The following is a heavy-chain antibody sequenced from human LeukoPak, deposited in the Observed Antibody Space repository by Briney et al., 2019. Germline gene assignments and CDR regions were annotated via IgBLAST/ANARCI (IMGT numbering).Heavy chain of an antibody. CDR3: ARDAGGSGRHYYYGMDV. CDR1: GGSISSYY. D-gene: IGHD3-10*01. V-gene: IGHV4-59*01. J-gene: IGHJ6*02. CDR2: IYYSGST. Sequence: SETLSLTCTVSGGSISSYYWSWIRQPPGKGLEWIGYIYYSGSTNYNPSLKSRVTISVDTSKNQFSLKLSSVTAADTAVYYCARDAGGSGRHYYYGMDVWGQGTRSPSP.